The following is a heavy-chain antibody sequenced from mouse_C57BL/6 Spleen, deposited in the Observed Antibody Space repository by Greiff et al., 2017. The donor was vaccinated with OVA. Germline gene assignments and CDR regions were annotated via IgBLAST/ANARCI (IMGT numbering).Heavy chain of an antibody. CDR1: GFTFSDYG. D-gene: IGHD2-5*01. CDR3: AKSYSNYEGDYAMDY. CDR2: ISSGSSTI. Sequence: EVMLVESGGGLVKPGGSLKLSCAASGFTFSDYGMHWVRQAPEKGLEWVAYISSGSSTIYYADTVKGRFTISRDNAKNTLFLQMTSLRSEDTAMYYCAKSYSNYEGDYAMDYWGQGTSVTVSS. V-gene: IGHV5-17*01. J-gene: IGHJ4*01.